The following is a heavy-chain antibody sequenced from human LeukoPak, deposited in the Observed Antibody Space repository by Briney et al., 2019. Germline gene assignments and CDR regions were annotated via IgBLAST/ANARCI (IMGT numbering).Heavy chain of an antibody. V-gene: IGHV3-23*01. Sequence: GGSLRLSCAASGFTFSSHALSWVRQAPGKGLEWVSSLSGSGYNTYYADSVKGRFTISRDNSKNTVYLQMNSLRAEDTAVYYCAKSSGYSSSWYHYFDYWGQGTLVTVSS. J-gene: IGHJ4*02. CDR3: AKSSGYSSSWYHYFDY. CDR2: LSGSGYNT. CDR1: GFTFSSHA. D-gene: IGHD6-13*01.